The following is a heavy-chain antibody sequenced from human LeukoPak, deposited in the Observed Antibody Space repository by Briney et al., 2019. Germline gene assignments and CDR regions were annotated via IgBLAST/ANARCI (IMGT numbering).Heavy chain of an antibody. J-gene: IGHJ6*02. CDR2: INPNSGGT. V-gene: IGHV1-2*02. CDR3: ARDQWELLRFYYYGMDV. D-gene: IGHD1-26*01. Sequence: ASVKVSCKASGYTFTGYYMHWVRQAPGQGLEWMGWINPNSGGTNYAQKFQGRVTMTRDTSISTAYMELSRLRSDDTAAYYCARDQWELLRFYYYGMDVWGQGTTVTVSS. CDR1: GYTFTGYY.